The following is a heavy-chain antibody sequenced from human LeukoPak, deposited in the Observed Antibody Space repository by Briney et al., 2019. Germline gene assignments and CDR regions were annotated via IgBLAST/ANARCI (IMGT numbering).Heavy chain of an antibody. V-gene: IGHV4-38-2*02. CDR2: MYHSGST. D-gene: IGHD6-13*01. CDR3: ARDQSSSTRSSSWSSGAPEFDP. CDR1: GYSISSGYY. Sequence: SETLSLTCSVSGYSISSGYYWGWIRQPPGKGLEWIGNMYHSGSTYYNPSLKSRVTISVDTSKNQFSLRLNSVTAADTAVYYCARDQSSSTRSSSWSSGAPEFDPWGQGTLVTVSS. J-gene: IGHJ5*02.